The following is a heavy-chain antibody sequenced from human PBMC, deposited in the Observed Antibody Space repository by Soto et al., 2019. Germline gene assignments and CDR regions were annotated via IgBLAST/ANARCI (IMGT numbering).Heavy chain of an antibody. CDR2: INAGNGNT. Sequence: QVQLVQSGAEVTKPGASVKVSCKASGYTFTSYAKHWVRQAPGQRLEWMGWINAGNGNTKYSQKLQGRGTITRDTSATTDYVERSSLRSEYTAVYYCARGGKSMPKVRGVIIGWFDPWGQGTLVTV. V-gene: IGHV1-3*01. D-gene: IGHD3-10*01. J-gene: IGHJ5*02. CDR1: GYTFTSYA. CDR3: ARGGKSMPKVRGVIIGWFDP.